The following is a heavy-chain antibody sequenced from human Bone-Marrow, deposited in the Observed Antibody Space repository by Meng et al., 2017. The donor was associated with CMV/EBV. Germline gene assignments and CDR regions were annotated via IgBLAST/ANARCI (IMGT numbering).Heavy chain of an antibody. J-gene: IGHJ6*02. CDR3: ARDGGSGNYYYYGMDV. D-gene: IGHD3-10*01. CDR2: IIPILGIA. V-gene: IGHV1-69*10. Sequence: SVKVSCKDSGSTFSSYAISWVRQAPGQGLEWMGGIIPILGIANYAQKFQGRVTITADKSTSTAYMELSSLRSEDTAVYYCARDGGSGNYYYYGMDVWGQGTTVTVSS. CDR1: GSTFSSYA.